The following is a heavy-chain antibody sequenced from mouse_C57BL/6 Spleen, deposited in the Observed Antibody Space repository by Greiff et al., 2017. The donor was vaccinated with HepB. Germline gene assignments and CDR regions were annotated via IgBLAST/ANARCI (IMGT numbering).Heavy chain of an antibody. V-gene: IGHV1-53*01. Sequence: QVQLQQPGTELVKPGASVKLSCKASGYTFTSYWMHWVKQRPGQGLEWIGNINPSNGATNYNEKFKSKATLTVDKSSSTAYMQLSSLTSEDSAVYYCASPIYDGYDDYAMDYWGQGTSVTVSS. J-gene: IGHJ4*01. CDR2: INPSNGAT. D-gene: IGHD2-2*01. CDR1: GYTFTSYW. CDR3: ASPIYDGYDDYAMDY.